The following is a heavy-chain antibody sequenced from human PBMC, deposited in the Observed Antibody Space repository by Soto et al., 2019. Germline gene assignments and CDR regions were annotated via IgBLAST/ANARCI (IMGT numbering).Heavy chain of an antibody. CDR2: IYYSGST. V-gene: IGHV4-59*08. CDR1: GGSISSYY. CDR3: ARRVAAAVDY. D-gene: IGHD6-13*01. Sequence: QVQLQESGPGLVKPSETLSLTCTVSGGSISSYYWSWIRQPPGKGLEWIGYIYYSGSTNYNPSLKSRVTISVDTSKNQFPLKLSSVTAADTAVYYCARRVAAAVDYWGQGTLVTVSS. J-gene: IGHJ4*02.